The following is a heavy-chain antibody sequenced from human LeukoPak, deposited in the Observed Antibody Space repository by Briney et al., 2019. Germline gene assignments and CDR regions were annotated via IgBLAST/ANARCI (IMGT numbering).Heavy chain of an antibody. D-gene: IGHD1-1*01. J-gene: IGHJ5*02. V-gene: IGHV4-30-2*01. CDR2: IYHSGST. CDR1: GGSISSGGYS. Sequence: PSETLSLTCAVSGGSISSGGYSWSWIRQPPGKGLEWIGYIYHSGSTYYNPSLKSRVTISVDTSKNQFSLKLSSVTAADTAVYYCARAGLERRRNWFDPWGQGTLVTVSS. CDR3: ARAGLERRRNWFDP.